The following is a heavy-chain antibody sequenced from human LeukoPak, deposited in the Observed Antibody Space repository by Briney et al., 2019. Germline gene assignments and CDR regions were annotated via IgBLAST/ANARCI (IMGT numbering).Heavy chain of an antibody. J-gene: IGHJ6*03. CDR1: GGSISSYY. V-gene: IGHV4-59*08. CDR2: IYYSGST. D-gene: IGHD2-2*02. Sequence: SSETLSLTCTVSGGSISSYYWSWIRQPPGKGLEWIGYIYYSGSTNYNPSLKSRVTISVDTSKNQFSLKLSSVTAADTAVYYCASQGYCSSTSCYTNYYYYMDVWGKGTTVTVSS. CDR3: ASQGYCSSTSCYTNYYYYMDV.